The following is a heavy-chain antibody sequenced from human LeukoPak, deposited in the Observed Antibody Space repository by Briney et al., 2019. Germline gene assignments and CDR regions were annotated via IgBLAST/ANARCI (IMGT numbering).Heavy chain of an antibody. Sequence: VGSLRLSCAVAGCTFRNHGMSWVRQAPGKGVQWVSTISGSGGSTYYADSVKGRFTISRDNSKPMVYLQMDSLRDEDTATYYCSKVNSYGEYWGQGTLVTISS. J-gene: IGHJ4*02. V-gene: IGHV3-23*01. CDR2: ISGSGGST. D-gene: IGHD5-18*01. CDR1: GCTFRNHG. CDR3: SKVNSYGEY.